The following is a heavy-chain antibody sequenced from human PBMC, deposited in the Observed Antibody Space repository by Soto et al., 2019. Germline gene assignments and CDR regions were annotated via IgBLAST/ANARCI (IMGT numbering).Heavy chain of an antibody. CDR1: GFTFDDYA. CDR3: AKFSREAAVYYFDY. J-gene: IGHJ4*02. Sequence: EVQLVESGGGLVQPGRSLRLSCAASGFTFDDYAMHWVRQAPGKGLEWVSGISWNSGSIGYADSVKGRFTISRDNAKNSLYLQMNSLRAEDTALYYCAKFSREAAVYYFDYWGQGTLVTVSS. D-gene: IGHD6-13*01. CDR2: ISWNSGSI. V-gene: IGHV3-9*01.